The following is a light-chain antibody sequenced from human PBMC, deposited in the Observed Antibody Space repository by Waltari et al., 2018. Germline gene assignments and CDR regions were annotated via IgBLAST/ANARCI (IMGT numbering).Light chain of an antibody. CDR2: GAY. CDR1: QGVSRA. V-gene: IGKV3-20*01. Sequence: EIVLTQSPGTLSLSLGGRATLSCRASQGVSRALAWYQQKPGQAPRLLIYGAYTRATGIPDRVSGSGSGTDFRLTISRLEPDEFAVYYCQHYLRLPVTFGQGTTVEI. CDR3: QHYLRLPVT. J-gene: IGKJ1*01.